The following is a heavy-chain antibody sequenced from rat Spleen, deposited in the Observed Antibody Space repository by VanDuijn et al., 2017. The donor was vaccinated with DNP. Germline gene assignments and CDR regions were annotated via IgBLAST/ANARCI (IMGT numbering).Heavy chain of an antibody. D-gene: IGHD1-11*01. CDR1: GFIFSDYA. CDR2: ISDDGTRT. J-gene: IGHJ3*01. Sequence: EVHLVESGGDLVHPGGSQKLSCSASGFIFSDYAMAWVRQAPKKGLEWVATISDDGTRTYYQDSVKGRFTLSRDSPNNSLFLQMDSLRSEDTATYYCARQDYGGFQNWFPYWGQGTLVTVSS. V-gene: IGHV5-17*01. CDR3: ARQDYGGFQNWFPY.